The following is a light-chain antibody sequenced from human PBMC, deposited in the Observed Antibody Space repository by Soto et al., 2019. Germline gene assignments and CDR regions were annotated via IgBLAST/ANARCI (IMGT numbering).Light chain of an antibody. J-gene: IGKJ1*01. V-gene: IGKV3-15*01. CDR3: QQYNDWAPWT. CDR2: GAS. CDR1: QSVSSN. Sequence: EIVMTQSPATLSVSPGERATLSCRASQSVSSNLAWFQQKPGQAPSLLIYGASTRATGIPARFSGSGSGTEFTLTISSLQSEDFVIYYCQQYNDWAPWTFGQGTKVEIK.